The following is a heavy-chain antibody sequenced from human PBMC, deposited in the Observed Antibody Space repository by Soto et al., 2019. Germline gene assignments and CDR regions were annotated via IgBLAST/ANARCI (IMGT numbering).Heavy chain of an antibody. D-gene: IGHD2-2*01. V-gene: IGHV1-24*01. J-gene: IGHJ4*02. Sequence: ASVKVSCKVSGYTLTELSMHWVRQAPGKGLEWMGGFDPEDGETIYAQKFQGRVTMTEDTSTDTAYMELSSLRSEDTAVYYCAPRVDHHNYFDSGGRGPLVTVPS. CDR1: GYTLTELS. CDR2: FDPEDGET. CDR3: APRVDHHNYFDS.